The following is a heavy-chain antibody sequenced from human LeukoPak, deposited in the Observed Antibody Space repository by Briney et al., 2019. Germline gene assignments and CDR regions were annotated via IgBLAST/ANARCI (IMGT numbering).Heavy chain of an antibody. CDR1: GFTFSSYS. Sequence: PGGSLRLSCAASGFTFSSYSMNWVRQAPGKGLEWVSSISSSSSYIYYADSVKGRFTISRDNAKNSLYLQMNSLRAEDTAVYYCTLKVRGVISLGFDPWGQGTLVTVSS. J-gene: IGHJ5*02. CDR3: TLKVRGVISLGFDP. D-gene: IGHD3-10*01. V-gene: IGHV3-21*01. CDR2: ISSSSSYI.